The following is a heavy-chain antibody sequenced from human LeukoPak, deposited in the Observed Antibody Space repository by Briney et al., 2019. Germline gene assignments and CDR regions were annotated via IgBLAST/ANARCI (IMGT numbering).Heavy chain of an antibody. V-gene: IGHV3-7*02. CDR2: IKQDGGEK. D-gene: IGHD1-1*01. CDR1: RFTFSSYW. Sequence: GGSLRLSCAASRFTFSSYWMAWVRQAPGKGLEWVANIKQDGGEKHYVDSVQGRFTISRDNAKNSLYLQMNSLRAEDTAVYYCAAFATSNAQWANFDFWGQGTLVTVSS. CDR3: AAFATSNAQWANFDF. J-gene: IGHJ4*02.